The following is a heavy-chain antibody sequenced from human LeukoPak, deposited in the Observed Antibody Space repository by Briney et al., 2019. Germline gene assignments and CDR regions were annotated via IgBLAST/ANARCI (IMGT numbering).Heavy chain of an antibody. V-gene: IGHV3-23*01. Sequence: GGSLRLSCAASGFTFYTYAMSWVRQAPGKGLEWVSSISGSSGSTYYADSVKGRFTISRDNSKNTLSLQMSSLRAEDTAVYFCAKDAGYCSSVTCDLDYWGQGTLVTVSS. CDR2: ISGSSGST. CDR3: AKDAGYCSSVTCDLDY. D-gene: IGHD2-2*01. J-gene: IGHJ4*02. CDR1: GFTFYTYA.